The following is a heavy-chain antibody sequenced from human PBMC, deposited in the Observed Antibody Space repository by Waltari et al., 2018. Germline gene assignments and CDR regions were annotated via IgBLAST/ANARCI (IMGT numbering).Heavy chain of an antibody. Sequence: QVQLVQSGSEMKKPGASVKVSCKASGYTFINYGVNWVRQAPGQGLEWMGWINTNTGKPTYAKGFTGRFVFSSDTSVNTAYLQISNLKTEDTAVYYCARGDIVIVPAADNWFDPWGQGTLVTVSS. CDR3: ARGDIVIVPAADNWFDP. V-gene: IGHV7-4-1*02. J-gene: IGHJ5*02. CDR2: INTNTGKP. CDR1: GYTFINYG. D-gene: IGHD2-15*01.